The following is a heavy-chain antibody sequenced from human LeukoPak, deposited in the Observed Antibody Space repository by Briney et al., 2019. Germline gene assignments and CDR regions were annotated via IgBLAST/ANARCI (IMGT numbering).Heavy chain of an antibody. D-gene: IGHD6-6*01. CDR3: ARGRGESSSSPHLEDY. J-gene: IGHJ4*02. V-gene: IGHV4-39*01. Sequence: SETLSLTCTVSGGSISSSSYYWGWIRQPPGKGLEWIGNIYYSGSTYYNPSLKSRVTISVDTSKNQFSLKLSSVTAADTAVYYCARGRGESSSSPHLEDYWGQGTLVTVSS. CDR1: GGSISSSSYY. CDR2: IYYSGST.